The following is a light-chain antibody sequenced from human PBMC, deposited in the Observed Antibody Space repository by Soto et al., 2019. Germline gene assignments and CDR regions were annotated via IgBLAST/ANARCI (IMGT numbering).Light chain of an antibody. Sequence: QSALTQPASVSGSPGQSITISCTGTSSDVGGYNWVSWYQQLPGKAPKLIIYDVSNRPSGVSNRFSASKSANAASLTISGLQTEDEADYYCSSYTSSTTLYVFGTGTKVTV. CDR2: DVS. CDR1: SSDVGGYNW. V-gene: IGLV2-14*03. J-gene: IGLJ1*01. CDR3: SSYTSSTTLYV.